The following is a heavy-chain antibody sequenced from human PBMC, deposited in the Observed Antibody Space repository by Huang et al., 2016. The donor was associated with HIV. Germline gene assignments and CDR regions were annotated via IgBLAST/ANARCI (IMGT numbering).Heavy chain of an antibody. V-gene: IGHV1-69*13. D-gene: IGHD3-22*01. CDR1: GGTFSSYA. CDR2: LIPIFGTA. Sequence: QVQLVQSGAEVKKPGSSVKVSCKASGGTFSSYAISWVRQAPGQGLEWMGGLIPIFGTANYAQKFQGGVTITADESTSTAYMELSSRRSEDTAVYYCARARGYYDSSVSYYFDYWGQGTLVTVSS. CDR3: ARARGYYDSSVSYYFDY. J-gene: IGHJ4*02.